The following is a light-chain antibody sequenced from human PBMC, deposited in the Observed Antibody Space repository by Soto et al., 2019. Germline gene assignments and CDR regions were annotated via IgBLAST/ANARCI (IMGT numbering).Light chain of an antibody. V-gene: IGKV2-28*01. CDR3: MQPLQTPWT. Sequence: DIVMTQSPLSLPVTPGEPASISCRSSQSLLHSNGHKYLDWYLQKPGQAPQLLIYLGSNRASGVPDRFSGSGSGTDFTLKISRVEAEDVGVYYCMQPLQTPWTFGQGTKVEIK. CDR1: QSLLHSNGHKY. CDR2: LGS. J-gene: IGKJ1*01.